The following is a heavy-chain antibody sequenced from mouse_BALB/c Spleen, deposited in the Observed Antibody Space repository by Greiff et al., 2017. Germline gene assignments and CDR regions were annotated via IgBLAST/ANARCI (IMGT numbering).Heavy chain of an antibody. Sequence: VQLQQPGAELVKPGASVKLSCKASGYTFTSYWMHWVKQRPGQGLEWIGEINPSNGRTNYNEKFKGKATLTSDKSSSTAYMELSSLTSEDSAVYYCAIKGITTPFAYWGQGTLVTVSA. CDR1: GYTFTSYW. V-gene: IGHV1S81*02. J-gene: IGHJ3*01. D-gene: IGHD2-4*01. CDR2: INPSNGRT. CDR3: AIKGITTPFAY.